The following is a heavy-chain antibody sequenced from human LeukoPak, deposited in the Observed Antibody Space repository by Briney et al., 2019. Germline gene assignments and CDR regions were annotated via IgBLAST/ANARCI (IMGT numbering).Heavy chain of an antibody. Sequence: GGSLRLSCAASGFTFSSYAMHWVRQAPGKGLEWVAVISYDGSNKYYADSVKGRFTIPRDNSKNTLYLQMNSLRAEDTAVYYCARDRGYWGQGTLVTVSS. CDR2: ISYDGSNK. CDR3: ARDRGY. D-gene: IGHD3-10*01. J-gene: IGHJ4*02. V-gene: IGHV3-30-3*01. CDR1: GFTFSSYA.